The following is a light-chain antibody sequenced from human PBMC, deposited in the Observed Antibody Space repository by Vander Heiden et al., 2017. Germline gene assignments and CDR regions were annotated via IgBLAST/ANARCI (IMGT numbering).Light chain of an antibody. CDR1: SLRGYY. Sequence: SSELTRDPALSLVLGQTLKLTCQGDSLRGYYASWYQQRPGQAPLLVFYGRSNRPSGIPDRFSGSSSGTTSSLTITGVQAEDEADYYCASRDSSGSQVVFGAGTRVTV. CDR2: GRS. J-gene: IGLJ2*01. CDR3: ASRDSSGSQVV. V-gene: IGLV3-19*01.